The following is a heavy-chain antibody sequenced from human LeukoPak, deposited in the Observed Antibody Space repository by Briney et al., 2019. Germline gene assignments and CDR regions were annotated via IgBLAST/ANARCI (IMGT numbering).Heavy chain of an antibody. Sequence: TGGSLRLSCAASGFTFDDYAMHWVRQAPGKVLEWVSGISWNSGSIGYADSVKGRFTISRDNAKNSLYLQMNSLRAEDTALYYCAKDSRSHDAFDIWGQGTMVTVSS. CDR2: ISWNSGSI. CDR1: GFTFDDYA. CDR3: AKDSRSHDAFDI. J-gene: IGHJ3*02. V-gene: IGHV3-9*01.